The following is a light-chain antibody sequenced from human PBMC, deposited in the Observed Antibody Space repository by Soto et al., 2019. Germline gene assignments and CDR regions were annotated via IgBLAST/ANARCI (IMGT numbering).Light chain of an antibody. Sequence: QSVLTQPASVSGSPGQSIAISCTGTSHDVGGYNYVSGYQPHPGKAPKLMIYDVSARPSVVSNRFSVSKSDNTASLTRSGLQADDAAEDYCSSYTSSSTVVFGGGTKLSVL. V-gene: IGLV2-14*03. J-gene: IGLJ2*01. CDR1: SHDVGGYNY. CDR2: DVS. CDR3: SSYTSSSTVV.